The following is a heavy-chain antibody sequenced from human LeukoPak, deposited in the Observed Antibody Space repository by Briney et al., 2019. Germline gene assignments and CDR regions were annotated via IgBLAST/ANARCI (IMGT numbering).Heavy chain of an antibody. CDR1: GGSISSYY. CDR3: ARGAAAANFDY. CDR2: IYYSGST. V-gene: IGHV4-59*08. Sequence: SETLSLTCTVSGGSISSYYWSWIRQPPGKGLEWIGYIYYSGSTNYNPSLKSRVAISVDTSKNQFSLKLSSVTAADTAVYCCARGAAAANFDYWGQGTLVTVSS. D-gene: IGHD6-13*01. J-gene: IGHJ4*02.